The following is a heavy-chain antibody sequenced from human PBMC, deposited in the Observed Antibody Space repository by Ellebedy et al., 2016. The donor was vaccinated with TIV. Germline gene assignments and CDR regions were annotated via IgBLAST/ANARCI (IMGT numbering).Heavy chain of an antibody. CDR1: GGSISGHF. Sequence: SETLSLTCTVSGGSISGHFWSWIRQSPGKGLEWIGFIHYSGTTNYNPSLKSRVTISVDTSKNQFSLKLNSVTAADTAVYYCALSPRPGNNWFDPWGQGTLVTVSS. J-gene: IGHJ5*02. V-gene: IGHV4-59*11. CDR2: IHYSGTT. CDR3: ALSPRPGNNWFDP.